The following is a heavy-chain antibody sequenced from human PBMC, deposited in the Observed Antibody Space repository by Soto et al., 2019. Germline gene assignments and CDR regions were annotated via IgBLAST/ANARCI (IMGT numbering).Heavy chain of an antibody. V-gene: IGHV3-30*03. CDR2: ISYDGSNK. CDR1: AFTFRSYG. Sequence: GGSLRLSCETSAFTFRSYGMHWVLQAPRKGLEWVASISYDGSNKDYVDSVKGRFTVSRDNSKSTLYLQMYSLRSEDTAILYCARDIQRIRGHHHYSVGPGHWGQGTLVTVSS. J-gene: IGHJ4*02. D-gene: IGHD2-15*01. CDR3: ARDIQRIRGHHHYSVGPGH.